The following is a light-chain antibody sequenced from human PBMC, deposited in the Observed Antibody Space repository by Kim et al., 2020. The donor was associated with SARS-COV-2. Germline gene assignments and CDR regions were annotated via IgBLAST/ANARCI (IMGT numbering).Light chain of an antibody. CDR1: RDISRY. Sequence: DRVTPSCPARRDISRYLSSYQQKPGRDPRLLIYRALNLHTGVPSRCSATADGTVFTLTITNLQPEDFAKYYSQKFKSVPYTFGRGTKGEIK. J-gene: IGKJ2*01. V-gene: IGKV1-33*01. CDR3: QKFKSVPYT. CDR2: RAL.